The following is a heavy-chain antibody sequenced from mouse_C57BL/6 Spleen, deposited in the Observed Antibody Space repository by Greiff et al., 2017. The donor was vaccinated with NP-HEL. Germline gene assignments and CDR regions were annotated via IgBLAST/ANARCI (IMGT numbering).Heavy chain of an antibody. V-gene: IGHV14-4*01. D-gene: IGHD1-1*01. J-gene: IGHJ1*03. CDR2: IDPENGDT. CDR1: GFNIKDDY. CDR3: TYYYYGSSHWYFDV. Sequence: VQLQQSGAELVRPGASVKLSCTASGFNIKDDYMHWVKQRPEQGLEWIGWIDPENGDTEYASKVPGKATITADPSSNTAYLQLSSLTSEDTAVYYCTYYYYGSSHWYFDVWGTGTTVIVSS.